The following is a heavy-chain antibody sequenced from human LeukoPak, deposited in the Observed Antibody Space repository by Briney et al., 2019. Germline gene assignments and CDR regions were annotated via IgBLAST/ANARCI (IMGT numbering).Heavy chain of an antibody. CDR3: AAVAGLGNAFDI. CDR2: INPNSGGT. D-gene: IGHD6-19*01. V-gene: IGHV1-2*02. Sequence: GASVKVSCKASGYTFTGYYMHWVRQAPGQGLEWMGWINPNSGGTNYAQKFQGRITMTRDTSISTAYMELSRLRSDDTAVYYCAAVAGLGNAFDIWGQGTMVTVSS. J-gene: IGHJ3*02. CDR1: GYTFTGYY.